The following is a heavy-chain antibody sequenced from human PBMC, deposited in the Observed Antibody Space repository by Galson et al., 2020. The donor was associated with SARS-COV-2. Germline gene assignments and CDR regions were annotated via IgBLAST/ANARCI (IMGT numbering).Heavy chain of an antibody. D-gene: IGHD2-15*01. CDR1: GFTFSSYA. J-gene: IGHJ3*02. CDR3: AKAGTGHCSGGTCNPLHGVGGFEM. CDR2: ISGSGSTA. Sequence: LTCAASGFTFSSYAMSWVRQSPGHGLECVSAISGSGSTAYSADTLPGRFTIPRDNYKSTPSLQMNSLRAEDTAVYYCAKAGTGHCSGGTCNPLHGVGGFEMWGQGTIVTGSS. V-gene: IGHV3-23*01.